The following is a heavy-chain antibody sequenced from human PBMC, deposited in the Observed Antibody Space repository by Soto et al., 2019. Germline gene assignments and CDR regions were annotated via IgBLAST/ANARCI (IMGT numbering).Heavy chain of an antibody. CDR1: GYIFTNND. CDR3: ARMATFGSLNWFDP. V-gene: IGHV1-8*01. J-gene: IGHJ5*02. Sequence: ASVKVSCKASGYIFTNNDVSWLRQATGQGLEWMGWMNPGSGDTGYAQKFQGRVTMTRDISIATAYMELSSLRSDDTAIYYCARMATFGSLNWFDPWGQGTLVTVSS. CDR2: MNPGSGDT. D-gene: IGHD3-16*01.